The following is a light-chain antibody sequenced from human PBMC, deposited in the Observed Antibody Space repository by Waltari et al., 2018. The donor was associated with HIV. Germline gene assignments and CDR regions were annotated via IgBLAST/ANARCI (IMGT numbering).Light chain of an antibody. CDR3: ISYTGFTTPYV. CDR1: SSDVGGSNY. V-gene: IGLV2-14*01. J-gene: IGLJ1*01. CDR2: EVN. Sequence: QSALTQPASVSGSPGQSITISCTGTSSDVGGSNYVSWYQQHPGKAPELMMYEVNNRPSGVSNRFSGSKSGNTASLTISGLQAEDEADYYCISYTGFTTPYVFGTGTKVTVL.